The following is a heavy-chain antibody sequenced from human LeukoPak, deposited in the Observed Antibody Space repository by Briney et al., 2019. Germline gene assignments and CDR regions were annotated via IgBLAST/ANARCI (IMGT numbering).Heavy chain of an antibody. J-gene: IGHJ4*02. Sequence: PLASVKVSCKASGYTFTSYDINWVRQATGQGLEWMGWISAYNGNTNYAQKLQGRVTMTTDTSTSTAYMELRSLRSDDTAVYYCARETGSGPFDYWGQGTLVTVSS. CDR2: ISAYNGNT. V-gene: IGHV1-18*01. CDR1: GYTFTSYD. D-gene: IGHD3-10*01. CDR3: ARETGSGPFDY.